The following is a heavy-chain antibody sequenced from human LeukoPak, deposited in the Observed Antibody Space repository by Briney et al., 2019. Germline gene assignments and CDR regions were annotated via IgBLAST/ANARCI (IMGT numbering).Heavy chain of an antibody. CDR2: ISGSGDMT. D-gene: IGHD5-12*01. CDR1: GFTFSSYA. Sequence: GGSLILSCAASGFTFSSYAMSWVRQAPGKGLEWVSVISGSGDMTYYADSVKGRFTISRDNSKNTLYLQINSLRAEDTAVYYCAKLWLRFLDYFDYWGQGTLVTVSS. V-gene: IGHV3-23*01. CDR3: AKLWLRFLDYFDY. J-gene: IGHJ4*02.